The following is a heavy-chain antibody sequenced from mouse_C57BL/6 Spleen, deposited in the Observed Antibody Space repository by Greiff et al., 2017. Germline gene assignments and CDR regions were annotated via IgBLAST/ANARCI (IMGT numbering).Heavy chain of an antibody. J-gene: IGHJ1*03. D-gene: IGHD2-1*01. CDR1: GFTFSSYA. V-gene: IGHV5-4*01. CDR3: ARDGDGNWYFDV. CDR2: ISDGGSYT. Sequence: EVKLQESGGGLVKPGGSLKLSCAASGFTFSSYAMSWVRQTPEKRLEWVATISDGGSYTYYPDNVKGRFTISRDNAKNNLYLQMSHLKSEDTAMYYCARDGDGNWYFDVWGTGTTVTVSS.